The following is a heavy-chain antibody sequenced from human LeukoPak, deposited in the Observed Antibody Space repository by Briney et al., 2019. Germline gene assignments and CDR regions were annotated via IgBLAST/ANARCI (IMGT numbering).Heavy chain of an antibody. CDR3: ARDLAISYHFDY. D-gene: IGHD3-10*01. CDR1: GFTFSTYA. CDR2: ISGSGGNT. V-gene: IGHV3-23*01. Sequence: PGGSLRLSCAASGFTFSTYAMSWVRQSPGKGLEWVSVISGSGGNTFYADSVKGRFTIYRDNSENMLYLQMNSLRAEDTAVYYCARDLAISYHFDYWGQGTLVTVSS. J-gene: IGHJ4*02.